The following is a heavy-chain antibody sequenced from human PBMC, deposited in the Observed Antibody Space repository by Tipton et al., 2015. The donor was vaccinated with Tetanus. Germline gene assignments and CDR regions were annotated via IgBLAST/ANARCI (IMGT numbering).Heavy chain of an antibody. V-gene: IGHV4-30-2*06. CDR3: ARATSTGPAYNWFDP. D-gene: IGHD2-8*02. J-gene: IGHJ5*02. Sequence: LRLSCAVSGGSISSGGYSWTWIRQSPGKGLQWIGYMYYSGTTHYNPSLKSRVTISIDRSKNQLSLKLTSVTAADTAVYYCARATSTGPAYNWFDPWGQGTLVTVSS. CDR1: GGSISSGGYS. CDR2: MYYSGTT.